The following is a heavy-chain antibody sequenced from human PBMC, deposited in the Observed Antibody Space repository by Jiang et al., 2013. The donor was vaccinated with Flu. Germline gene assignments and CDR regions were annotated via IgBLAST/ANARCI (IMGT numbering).Heavy chain of an antibody. Sequence: SGSGLVKPSETLSLTCSVSGDSISSNYWSWIRQPPGKGLEWVGYIFYSGSTTYNPSLKSRVTISIDTPRTQFSLKLSSVTAADTAVYYCARVGYYGSGSYRFDHWGQGTPVTVSS. CDR1: GDSISSNY. J-gene: IGHJ4*02. V-gene: IGHV4-59*01. D-gene: IGHD3-10*01. CDR3: ARVGYYGSGSYRFDH. CDR2: IFYSGST.